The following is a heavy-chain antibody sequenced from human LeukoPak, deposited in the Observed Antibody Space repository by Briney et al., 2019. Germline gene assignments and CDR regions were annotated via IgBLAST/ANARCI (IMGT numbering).Heavy chain of an antibody. Sequence: GGSLRLSCAASGFRFAGYAMSWVRQAPGKGLEWVSGISGSSGSIFYADSVKGRFTISRDNSKNSLVLQMNSLRDEETALYYCPPLGNWNYRDSSPWGQGTLVTVSS. J-gene: IGHJ5*02. CDR2: ISGSSGSI. D-gene: IGHD1-7*01. CDR1: GFRFAGYA. CDR3: PPLGNWNYRDSSP. V-gene: IGHV3-23*01.